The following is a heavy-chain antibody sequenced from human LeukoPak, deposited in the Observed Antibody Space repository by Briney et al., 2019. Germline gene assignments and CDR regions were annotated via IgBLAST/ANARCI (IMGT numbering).Heavy chain of an antibody. J-gene: IGHJ4*02. CDR3: ARIGVYSGSDSSIDF. Sequence: EASVTVSCKASGYTFTDYYIHWVRQAPGQGLEWMAWINPNSGGTNYAQKFQGRVTVTRDTSITTAYMELSRLRSDDTAVYFCARIGVYSGSDSSIDFWGQGTLVTVSS. D-gene: IGHD5-12*01. V-gene: IGHV1-2*02. CDR2: INPNSGGT. CDR1: GYTFTDYY.